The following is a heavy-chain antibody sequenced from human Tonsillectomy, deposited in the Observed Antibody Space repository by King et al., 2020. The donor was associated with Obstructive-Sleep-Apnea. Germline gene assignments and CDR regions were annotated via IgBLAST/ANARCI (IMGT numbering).Heavy chain of an antibody. V-gene: IGHV3-33*01. CDR2: IWYDGGNK. Sequence: VQLVESGGGVVQPGRSLRLSCAASGFTFISYGMHWVRQAPGKGLEWVAVIWYDGGNKYYADSVKGRFTISRDNSKNTLYVQMNSLRAEDTAVYYCARGGYYDILTGYSPDLDNWGQGTLVTVSS. D-gene: IGHD3-9*01. J-gene: IGHJ4*02. CDR3: ARGGYYDILTGYSPDLDN. CDR1: GFTFISYG.